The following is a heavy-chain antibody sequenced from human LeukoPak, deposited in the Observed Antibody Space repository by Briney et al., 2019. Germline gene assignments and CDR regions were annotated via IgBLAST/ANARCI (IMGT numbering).Heavy chain of an antibody. J-gene: IGHJ4*02. V-gene: IGHV4-39*01. CDR3: ARQEAKERIVGATTRLRFPYYFDY. D-gene: IGHD1-26*01. Sequence: SETLSFTCTVSGGSISSSSYYWGWIRQPPGKGLEWIGSIYYSGSTYCNPSLKSRVTISVDTSKNQFSLKLSSVTAADTAVYYCARQEAKERIVGATTRLRFPYYFDYWGQGTLVTVSS. CDR1: GGSISSSSYY. CDR2: IYYSGST.